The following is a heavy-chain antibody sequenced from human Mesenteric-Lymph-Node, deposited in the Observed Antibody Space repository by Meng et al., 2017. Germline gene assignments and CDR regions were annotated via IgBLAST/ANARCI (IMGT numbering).Heavy chain of an antibody. CDR1: GGSLSSSYYN. CDR2: IHHSGST. Sequence: SETLSLTCTVSGGSLSSSYYNWGWVRQSPGKGLEWIGEIHHSGSTNYNPSLKSRVTISVDKSENQFSLKLNSVTAADTAVYYCARVTYDDDSGYYGTDFWGQGTLVTRLL. J-gene: IGHJ4*02. V-gene: IGHV4-61*05. CDR3: ARVTYDDDSGYYGTDF. D-gene: IGHD3-22*01.